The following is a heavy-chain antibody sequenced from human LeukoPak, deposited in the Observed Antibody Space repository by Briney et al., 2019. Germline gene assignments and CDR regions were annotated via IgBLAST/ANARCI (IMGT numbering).Heavy chain of an antibody. V-gene: IGHV3-9*01. CDR2: ISWNSGSI. Sequence: GGSRRLSCAASGFTFDDYAMHWVRQAPGKGLEWVSGISWNSGSIGYADSVKGRFTISRDNAKNSLYLQMNSLRAEDTALYYCTTETYYYDSSGYELDYWGQGTLVTVSS. J-gene: IGHJ4*02. D-gene: IGHD3-22*01. CDR1: GFTFDDYA. CDR3: TTETYYYDSSGYELDY.